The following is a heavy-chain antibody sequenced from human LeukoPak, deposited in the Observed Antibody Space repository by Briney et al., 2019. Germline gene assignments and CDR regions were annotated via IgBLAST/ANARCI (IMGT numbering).Heavy chain of an antibody. J-gene: IGHJ5*02. V-gene: IGHV4-30-4*01. Sequence: PSETLSLTCTVSGGSISSGDYYWSWIRQPPGKGLEWIAYMYYSGSTYYNPSLKSRVTMSADTSKSQLSLKLSSVTAADTAVYYCARPYYYDSRIDPWGQGILVTVSS. CDR3: ARPYYYDSRIDP. CDR1: GGSISSGDYY. D-gene: IGHD3-22*01. CDR2: MYYSGST.